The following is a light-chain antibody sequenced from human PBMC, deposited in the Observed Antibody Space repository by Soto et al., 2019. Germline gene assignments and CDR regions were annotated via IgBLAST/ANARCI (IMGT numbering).Light chain of an antibody. J-gene: IGKJ1*01. V-gene: IGKV1-5*01. CDR2: AAS. CDR3: QHYNNWPPWT. CDR1: QGISSW. Sequence: DIQMTQSPSTLSASVGDRVTITCRASQGISSWLGWYQQKPGKAPKLLIYAASSLESGVPSRFSGGGAATEVSPTTSSLQSEDFVVSYCQHYNNWPPWTFGEGTKVDIK.